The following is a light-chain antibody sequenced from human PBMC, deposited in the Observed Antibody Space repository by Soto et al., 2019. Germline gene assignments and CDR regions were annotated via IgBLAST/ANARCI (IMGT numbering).Light chain of an antibody. CDR1: SGHSSYA. Sequence: QSVLTQSPSASASLGASVKLTCTLSSGHSSYAIAWHQQQPEKGPRYLMKLDSDGSHTKGDAIPDRFSGSSSGAERYLTISSLQSVDEADYYCQTWGTGIHVVFGGGTKLTVL. CDR3: QTWGTGIHVV. V-gene: IGLV4-69*01. J-gene: IGLJ2*01. CDR2: LDSDGSH.